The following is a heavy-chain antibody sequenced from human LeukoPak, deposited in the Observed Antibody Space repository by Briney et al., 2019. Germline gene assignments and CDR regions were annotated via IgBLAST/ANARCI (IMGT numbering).Heavy chain of an antibody. CDR1: GFIFDDYG. Sequence: GGSLRLSCAAFGFIFDDYGMSWVRQAPGKGLEWVSGINWNGGSTGYADSVKGRFTISRDNAKNSLYLQMNSLRAEDTAVYYCARAGRDGYLYYYYMDVWGKGTTVTVSS. V-gene: IGHV3-20*04. CDR2: INWNGGST. CDR3: ARAGRDGYLYYYYMDV. J-gene: IGHJ6*03. D-gene: IGHD5-24*01.